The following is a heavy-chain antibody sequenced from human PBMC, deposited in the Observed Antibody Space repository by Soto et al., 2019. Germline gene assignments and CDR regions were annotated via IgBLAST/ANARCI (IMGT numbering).Heavy chain of an antibody. CDR1: GYTLTELS. Sequence: QVQLVQSGAEVKKPGASVKVSCKVSGYTLTELSIHWVRQAPGKGLEWMGGFDPEQGKIIYAQKFLGRVSMTEDTYTDTAYMELSSLRSVDTALYYCATTYLVEAFDIWGHGTMVSVSS. J-gene: IGHJ3*02. CDR3: ATTYLVEAFDI. V-gene: IGHV1-24*01. D-gene: IGHD3-10*01. CDR2: FDPEQGKI.